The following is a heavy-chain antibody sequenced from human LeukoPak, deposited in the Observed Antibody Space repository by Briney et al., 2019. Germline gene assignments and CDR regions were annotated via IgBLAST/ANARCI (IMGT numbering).Heavy chain of an antibody. J-gene: IGHJ5*02. CDR2: IYYSGSA. CDR1: GGSISSYY. V-gene: IGHV4-59*01. CDR3: ARALTTYLGYWFDP. D-gene: IGHD4-11*01. Sequence: SETLSLTCTVSGGSISSYYWSWIRQPPGKGLDWIGYIYYSGSASYNPSLKSRITISVDTSKNQFSLKLSSVTAADTAVYYCARALTTYLGYWFDPWGQGTLVTVSS.